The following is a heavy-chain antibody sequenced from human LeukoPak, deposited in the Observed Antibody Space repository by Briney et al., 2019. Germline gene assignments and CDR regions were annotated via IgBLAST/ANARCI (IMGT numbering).Heavy chain of an antibody. V-gene: IGHV1-46*01. J-gene: IGHJ4*02. CDR1: GYTFTSYF. CDR2: IDPSGGST. Sequence: ASVKLSCKASGYTFTSYFMHWVRHAPGQGLEWMGIIDPSGGSTNYAQKFQGRVTMTRDTSTSTVYMELSSLRSEDTAVYYCARGAYFDWVSHVDYWGQGTLVTVSS. CDR3: ARGAYFDWVSHVDY. D-gene: IGHD3-9*01.